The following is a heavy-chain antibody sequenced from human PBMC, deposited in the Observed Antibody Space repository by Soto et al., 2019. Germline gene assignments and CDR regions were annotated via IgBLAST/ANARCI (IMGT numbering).Heavy chain of an antibody. CDR1: GVSISSDGYS. J-gene: IGHJ6*02. D-gene: IGHD3-3*01. CDR3: ARAYYDFWTSYHYGMDV. V-gene: IGHV4-30-2*01. CDR2: IYQSGST. Sequence: QLQLQESGSGLVKPSQTLSLTCAVSGVSISSDGYSWSWIRQPPGKGLEWIGFIYQSGSTYYNPSLKSRGTMSVDRSQHQLSLKLTSVTAADTAVDYCARAYYDFWTSYHYGMDVWGQGTTVTVSS.